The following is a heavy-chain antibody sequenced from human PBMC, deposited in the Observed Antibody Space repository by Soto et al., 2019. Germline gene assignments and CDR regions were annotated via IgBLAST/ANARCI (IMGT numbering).Heavy chain of an antibody. CDR3: TRDQYDSSGYYLLDAFDI. CDR1: GDSVSSNSAA. D-gene: IGHD3-22*01. Sequence: SQTLSLTCAISGDSVSSNSAAWSWVRQSPSRGLEWLGRTYYRSKWYNDYAISGKSRMSIKPDTSKNQFSLQLVSVTPEDTAVYYCTRDQYDSSGYYLLDAFDIWGQGTMVTVSS. V-gene: IGHV6-1*01. J-gene: IGHJ3*02. CDR2: TYYRSKWYN.